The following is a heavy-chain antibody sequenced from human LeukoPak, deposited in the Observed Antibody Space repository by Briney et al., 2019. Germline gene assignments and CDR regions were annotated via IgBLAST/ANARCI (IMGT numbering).Heavy chain of an antibody. CDR1: GGSISSGSYY. Sequence: SETLSLTCTVSGGSISSGSYYWSWIRQPAGKGLEWIGRIYTSGSTNYNPSLKSRVTISVDTSKNQFSLKLSSVTAADTAVYYCARLYYYGSGSYYDYWGQGTLVTVSS. D-gene: IGHD3-10*01. V-gene: IGHV4-61*02. CDR2: IYTSGST. J-gene: IGHJ4*02. CDR3: ARLYYYGSGSYYDY.